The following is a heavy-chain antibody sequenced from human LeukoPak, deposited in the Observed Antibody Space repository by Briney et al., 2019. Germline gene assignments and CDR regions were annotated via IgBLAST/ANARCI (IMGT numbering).Heavy chain of an antibody. CDR1: GGSISSYY. Sequence: SETLSLTCTVSGGSISSYYWSWIRQPPGKGLEWIGYIYYSGSTNYNPSLRSRVTISVDTSKNQFSLKLSSVTAADTAVYYCAGTVNTAFAYYYYYMDVWGKGTTVTVSS. CDR2: IYYSGST. J-gene: IGHJ6*03. D-gene: IGHD5-18*01. V-gene: IGHV4-59*01. CDR3: AGTVNTAFAYYYYYMDV.